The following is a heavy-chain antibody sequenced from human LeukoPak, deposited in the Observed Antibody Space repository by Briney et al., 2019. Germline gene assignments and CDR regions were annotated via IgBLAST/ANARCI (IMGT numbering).Heavy chain of an antibody. D-gene: IGHD6-13*01. J-gene: IGHJ4*02. Sequence: SVKVSCKASGGTFSSYAISWVRQAPGQGLEWMGRIIPILGIASYAQKFQGRVTITADKSTSTAYMELSSLRSEDTAVYYCARERAAAIGVCDYWGQGTLVTVSS. CDR3: ARERAAAIGVCDY. V-gene: IGHV1-69*04. CDR1: GGTFSSYA. CDR2: IIPILGIA.